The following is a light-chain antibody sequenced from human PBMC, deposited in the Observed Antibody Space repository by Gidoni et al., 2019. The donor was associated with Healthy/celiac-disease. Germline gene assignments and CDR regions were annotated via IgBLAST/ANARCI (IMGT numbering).Light chain of an antibody. J-gene: IGKJ1*01. CDR3: LQYNSYPRT. Sequence: IPLPPSPSSLSASLRDRVTITLRSSPGIRNELGWSQQKPGKAPKRLIYAASSWQSGVPSRFSGSGSGTEFTLIISRLQPEDFATYYCLQYNSYPRTFGQGTKVEIK. CDR1: PGIRNE. V-gene: IGKV1-17*01. CDR2: AAS.